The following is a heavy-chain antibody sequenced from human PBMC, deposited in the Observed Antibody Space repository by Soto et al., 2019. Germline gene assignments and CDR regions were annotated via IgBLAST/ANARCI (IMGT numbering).Heavy chain of an antibody. Sequence: ASVKVSCKASGYTFTSYGISWVRQAPGQGLEWMGWISAYNGNTNYAQKLQGRVTMTTDTSTSTAYMELRSLRSDDTAVYYCARVRDYYDSSGYYVDYWGQGTLVTVYS. CDR3: ARVRDYYDSSGYYVDY. J-gene: IGHJ4*02. V-gene: IGHV1-18*01. CDR1: GYTFTSYG. CDR2: ISAYNGNT. D-gene: IGHD3-22*01.